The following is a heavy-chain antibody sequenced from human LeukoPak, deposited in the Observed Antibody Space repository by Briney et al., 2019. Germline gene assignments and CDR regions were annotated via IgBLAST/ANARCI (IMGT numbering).Heavy chain of an antibody. CDR1: GFTFSSYG. J-gene: IGHJ4*02. V-gene: IGHV3-30*03. CDR2: ISYDGSNK. CDR3: ARDDPQGRWLVLLDY. D-gene: IGHD6-19*01. Sequence: GGSLRLSCAASGFTFSSYGMHWVRQAPGKGLEWVAVISYDGSNKYYADSVKGRFTISRDNSKNTLYLQMHSLRAEDTAVYYCARDDPQGRWLVLLDYWGQGTLVTVSS.